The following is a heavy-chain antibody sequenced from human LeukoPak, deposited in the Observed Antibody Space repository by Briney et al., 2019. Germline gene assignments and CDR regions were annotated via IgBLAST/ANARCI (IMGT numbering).Heavy chain of an antibody. CDR3: ARDREYYDFWSDYGPPAGAFDI. V-gene: IGHV3-30-3*01. J-gene: IGHJ3*02. CDR2: ISYDGSNK. D-gene: IGHD3-3*01. Sequence: PGGSLRLSCAASGFTFSSYAMHWVRQAPGKGLEWVAVISYDGSNKYCADSVKGRFTISRDNSKNTLYLQMNSLRAEDTAVYYCARDREYYDFWSDYGPPAGAFDIWGQGTMVTVSS. CDR1: GFTFSSYA.